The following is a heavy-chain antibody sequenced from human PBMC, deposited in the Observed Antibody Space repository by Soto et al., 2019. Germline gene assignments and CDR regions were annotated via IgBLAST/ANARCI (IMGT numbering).Heavy chain of an antibody. CDR2: INHSGST. CDR3: ARDPAYNWNYGYYYYGMDV. J-gene: IGHJ6*02. CDR1: GGSFSGYY. Sequence: QVQLQQWGAGLLKPSETLSLTCAVYGGSFSGYYWSWIRQPPGKGLEWIGEINHSGSTNYNPSLKSRVTISVDTSKNQFSLKLSSVTAADTAVYYCARDPAYNWNYGYYYYGMDVWGQGTTVTVSS. D-gene: IGHD1-7*01. V-gene: IGHV4-34*01.